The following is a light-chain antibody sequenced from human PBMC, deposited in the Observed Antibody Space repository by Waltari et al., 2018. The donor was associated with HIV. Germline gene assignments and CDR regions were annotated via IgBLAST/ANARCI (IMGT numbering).Light chain of an antibody. Sequence: NFILTQPHSVSESPGKTVTISCASSSGGIASNSVQWYQQRPARAPTPEIYEDNQRPSWVPGRFSGSIDSSSNSASLTIYDLNTEDEADYYCQSYDSTNPCIFGTGTRVTVL. V-gene: IGLV6-57*02. CDR2: EDN. J-gene: IGLJ1*01. CDR3: QSYDSTNPCI. CDR1: SGGIASNS.